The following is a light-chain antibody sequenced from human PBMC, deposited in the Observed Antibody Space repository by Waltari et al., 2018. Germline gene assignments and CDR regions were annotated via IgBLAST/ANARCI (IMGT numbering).Light chain of an antibody. CDR2: GNS. V-gene: IGLV1-40*01. J-gene: IGLJ2*01. CDR1: SSNIGAGYD. Sequence: QSVLTQPPSVSGAPGQRATISCTGSSSNIGAGYDVHWYPQPPGTAHKPLMYGNSNRPAGVPDRFSGSKSGTSASLAITGLQAEYEADYYCQSYDSSLSGSRVFGGGTKLTVL. CDR3: QSYDSSLSGSRV.